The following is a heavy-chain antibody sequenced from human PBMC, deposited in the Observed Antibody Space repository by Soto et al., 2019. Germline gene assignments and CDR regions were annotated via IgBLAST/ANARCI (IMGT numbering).Heavy chain of an antibody. V-gene: IGHV4-39*01. Sequence: SETLSVTCTVSGGSISSSSYYWGWTRQPPGKGLEWIGIIYYSGSTYYNPSLKSRVTISVDTSKNQFSLKLSSVSATDTAVYYCATSNWFAPWGQGTLVTVSS. CDR3: ATSNWFAP. J-gene: IGHJ5*02. CDR1: GGSISSSSYY. CDR2: IYYSGST.